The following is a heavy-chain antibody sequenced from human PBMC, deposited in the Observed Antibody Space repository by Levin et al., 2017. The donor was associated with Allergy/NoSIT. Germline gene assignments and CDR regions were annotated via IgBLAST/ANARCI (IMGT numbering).Heavy chain of an antibody. J-gene: IGHJ3*01. D-gene: IGHD1-1*01. V-gene: IGHV3-23*01. Sequence: GGSLRLSCAVSGFSISDYAMAWVRQAPGKGLEWVSEITGGGFNTYYGDSVKGRFTVSKDDSKDTLYLDLSSLRVEDTAVYYCAKEPGGTSGFSFDVWGQGTMVTVSS. CDR2: ITGGGFNT. CDR1: GFSISDYA. CDR3: AKEPGGTSGFSFDV.